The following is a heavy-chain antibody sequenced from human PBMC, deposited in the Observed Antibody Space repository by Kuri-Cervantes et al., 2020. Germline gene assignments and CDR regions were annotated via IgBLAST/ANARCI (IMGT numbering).Heavy chain of an antibody. CDR2: IIPILGIA. J-gene: IGHJ4*02. Sequence: SVKVSCKASGGTFSSYTISWVRQAPGQGLEWMGRIIPILGIANYAQKFQGRVTITADKSTSTAYMELSSLRSEDTAVYYCASEIYYDGSGYLLNYWGQGTLVTVSS. D-gene: IGHD3-22*01. V-gene: IGHV1-69*02. CDR1: GGTFSSYT. CDR3: ASEIYYDGSGYLLNY.